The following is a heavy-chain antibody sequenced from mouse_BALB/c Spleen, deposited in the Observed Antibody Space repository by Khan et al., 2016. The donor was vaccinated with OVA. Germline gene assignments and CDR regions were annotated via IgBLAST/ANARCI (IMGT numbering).Heavy chain of an antibody. Sequence: QVQLQQSGAELVKAGASVKMSCKASGYTLTSYWMNWVKQRLGQGLEWFAETNPTNGRTYYNEKFKSKATLTVDKSSSTAYMLLSGQTFEDSAVYYCARIKKIVATYFDYWGQGTTLTVSS. V-gene: IGHV1S81*02. CDR1: GYTLTSYW. D-gene: IGHD1-1*01. J-gene: IGHJ2*01. CDR3: ARIKKIVATYFDY. CDR2: TNPTNGRT.